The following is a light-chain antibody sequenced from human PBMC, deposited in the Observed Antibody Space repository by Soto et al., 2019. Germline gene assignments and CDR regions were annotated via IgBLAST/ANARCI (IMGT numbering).Light chain of an antibody. Sequence: QSALTQPRSVSGSPGQSVTISCTGTSSDVGVYNYVSWFQQHPGKAPKLIIYDVTKRPSGVPDRFSGSKSGNTASLAISGLQAEDEAHYYCCSYAGTYILVFGGGTQLTVL. CDR2: DVT. CDR1: SSDVGVYNY. V-gene: IGLV2-11*01. J-gene: IGLJ3*02. CDR3: CSYAGTYILV.